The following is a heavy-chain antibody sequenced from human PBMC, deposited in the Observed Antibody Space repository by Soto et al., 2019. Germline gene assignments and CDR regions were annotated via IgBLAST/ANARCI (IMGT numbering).Heavy chain of an antibody. Sequence: GGSLRRSCAASGFSFGTYVMHWVRQAPGKGLAWVSGISGSGGRVYSADSVKGRFTISRDNSRNTLYLQMNSLRAEDTAIYYCAMTRLYDTGTNDYHRDALDIWGQGTQVTVSS. CDR1: GFSFGTYV. D-gene: IGHD3-22*01. CDR2: ISGSGGRV. V-gene: IGHV3-23*01. J-gene: IGHJ3*02. CDR3: AMTRLYDTGTNDYHRDALDI.